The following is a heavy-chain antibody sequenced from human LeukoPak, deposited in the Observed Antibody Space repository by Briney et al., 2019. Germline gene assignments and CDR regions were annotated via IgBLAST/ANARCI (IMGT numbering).Heavy chain of an antibody. Sequence: SETLSPTCTVSGGSISSYYRSWISQPPGKGLEWIGYIYYSGSTNYKPSLKSRVTISVDTSKNQFSLKLSSVTAADTAVYYCARGGYYGSGNDFRFDPWGQGTLVTVSS. CDR3: ARGGYYGSGNDFRFDP. CDR1: GGSISSYY. V-gene: IGHV4-59*01. D-gene: IGHD3-10*01. J-gene: IGHJ5*02. CDR2: IYYSGST.